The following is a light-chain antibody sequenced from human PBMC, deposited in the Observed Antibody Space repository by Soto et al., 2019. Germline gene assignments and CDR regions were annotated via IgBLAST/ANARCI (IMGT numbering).Light chain of an antibody. CDR2: DAS. CDR1: QSVSSY. J-gene: IGKJ4*01. CDR3: QHRSSWPLT. V-gene: IGKV3-11*01. Sequence: EIVLTQSPATLSLSPGERATLSCRASQSVSSYLAWYQQKPGQAPRLLIYDASNRATGIAVRFSGSGSGTDFTLTISTLEPEDFAVYYCQHRSSWPLTFGGGTKVEIK.